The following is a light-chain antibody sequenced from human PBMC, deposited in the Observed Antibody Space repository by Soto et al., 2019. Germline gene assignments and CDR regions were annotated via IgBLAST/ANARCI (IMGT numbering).Light chain of an antibody. CDR2: GAS. CDR1: QIVSSSY. J-gene: IGKJ1*01. CDR3: QQYGSSGT. Sequence: EIVLTQSPGTLSLSPGERATLSCRASQIVSSSYLAWYQQKPGQAPRLLIYGASNRATGIPDRFSGSGSGTDFTLTISRLEPEEFAVYYCQQYGSSGTFGQGNKGDI. V-gene: IGKV3-20*01.